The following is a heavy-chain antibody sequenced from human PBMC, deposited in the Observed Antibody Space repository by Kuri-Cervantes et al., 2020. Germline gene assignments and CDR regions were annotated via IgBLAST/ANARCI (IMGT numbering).Heavy chain of an antibody. Sequence: GESLKISCAGSGFTFSGYGMHWVRQAPGKGLEWVAVIWYDGSNKYYADSVKGRFTISRDNSKNTLYLQMNSLRAEDTAVYYCAGFRELIPGAFDIWGQGTMVTVSS. CDR1: GFTFSGYG. CDR2: IWYDGSNK. CDR3: AGFRELIPGAFDI. D-gene: IGHD3-10*01. V-gene: IGHV3-33*01. J-gene: IGHJ3*02.